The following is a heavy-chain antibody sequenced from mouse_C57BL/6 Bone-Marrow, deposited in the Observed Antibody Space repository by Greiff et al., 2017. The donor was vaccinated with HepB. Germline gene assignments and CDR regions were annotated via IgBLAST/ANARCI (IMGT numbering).Heavy chain of an antibody. CDR2: ISYDGSN. CDR1: GYSITSGYY. J-gene: IGHJ4*01. Sequence: EVQRVESGPGLVKPSQSLSLTCSVTGYSITSGYYWNWIRQFPGNKLEWMGYISYDGSNNYNPSLKNRISITRDTSKNQFFLKLNSVTTEDTATYYCASGGLYDYDGTLDYAMDYWGQGTSVTVSS. V-gene: IGHV3-6*01. CDR3: ASGGLYDYDGTLDYAMDY. D-gene: IGHD2-4*01.